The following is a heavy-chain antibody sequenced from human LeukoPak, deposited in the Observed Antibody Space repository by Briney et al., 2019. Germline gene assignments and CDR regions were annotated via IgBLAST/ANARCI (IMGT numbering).Heavy chain of an antibody. Sequence: ASVKVSCTVSGYTLTELSMHWVREAPGKGLEWLGGFDPEDGETIYAQKFQGRVTMTEDTSTDTAYMELSSLRSEDTAVYYCAKAWFGGVRHDAFDIWGQGTMVTVSS. CDR3: AKAWFGGVRHDAFDI. J-gene: IGHJ3*02. V-gene: IGHV1-24*01. CDR2: FDPEDGET. D-gene: IGHD3-10*01. CDR1: GYTLTELS.